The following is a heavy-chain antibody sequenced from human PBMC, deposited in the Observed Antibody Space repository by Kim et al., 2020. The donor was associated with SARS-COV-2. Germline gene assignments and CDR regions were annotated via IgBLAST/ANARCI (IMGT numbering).Heavy chain of an antibody. CDR3: SKSSDFFWFKKEVNAF. Sequence: GGSLRLSCGTSGFTFNNYAMHWVRQPPGKGLEWVAAISYDGSIHYSADAEKGHFTASRDSSHTTLHLLIRLLRQDATALYYCSKSSDFFWFKKEVNAF. J-gene: IGHJ3*01. D-gene: IGHD2-21*02. V-gene: IGHV3-30*18. CDR2: ISYDGSIH. CDR1: GFTFNNYA.